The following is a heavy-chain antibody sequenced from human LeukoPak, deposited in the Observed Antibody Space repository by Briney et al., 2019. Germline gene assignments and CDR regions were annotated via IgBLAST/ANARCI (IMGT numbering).Heavy chain of an antibody. Sequence: GESLKISCKGSGYSFTSYWISWVRQMPGKGLEWMGRIDPSDSYTNYSPSFQGHVTISADKSISTAYLQWSSLKASDTAMYYCATSPGNYCDSSGPLDYWGRGTLVTVSS. CDR1: GYSFTSYW. J-gene: IGHJ4*02. V-gene: IGHV5-10-1*01. CDR3: ATSPGNYCDSSGPLDY. CDR2: IDPSDSYT. D-gene: IGHD3-22*01.